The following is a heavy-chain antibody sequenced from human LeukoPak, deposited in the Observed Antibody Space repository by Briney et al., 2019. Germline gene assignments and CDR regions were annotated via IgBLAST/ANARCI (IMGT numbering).Heavy chain of an antibody. CDR3: ARFSSSWNDN. Sequence: GGSLRLSCVASGYTFSSFSINWVRQAPGKGLEWVPVIYSGGGTYYADSVKGRFTISRDNSKNTLYLQMNSLRAEDTAVYYCARFSSSWNDNWGQGTLVTVST. V-gene: IGHV3-53*01. CDR1: GYTFSSFS. CDR2: IYSGGGT. J-gene: IGHJ4*02. D-gene: IGHD1-1*01.